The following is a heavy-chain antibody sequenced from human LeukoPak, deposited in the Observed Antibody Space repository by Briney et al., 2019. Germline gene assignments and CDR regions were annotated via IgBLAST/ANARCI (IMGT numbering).Heavy chain of an antibody. V-gene: IGHV4-30-2*01. Sequence: SQTLSLTCAVSGGSISSGGYSWSWIRLPPGKGLEWIGYIYHVGSTSYNPSLKGRVTISIDRSKNQFSLKLTSVTAADTAVYYCARDLSYYYGSGSYYNPWGPGTLVTVSS. CDR3: ARDLSYYYGSGSYYNP. J-gene: IGHJ5*02. D-gene: IGHD3-10*01. CDR2: IYHVGST. CDR1: GGSISSGGYS.